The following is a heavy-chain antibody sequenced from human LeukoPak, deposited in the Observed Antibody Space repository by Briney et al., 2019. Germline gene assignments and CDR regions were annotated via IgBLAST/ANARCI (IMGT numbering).Heavy chain of an antibody. V-gene: IGHV1-18*01. D-gene: IGHD6-13*01. J-gene: IGHJ4*02. Sequence: ASVTVSCKASGYDFITYAFSWVRQAPGQGLEWMAWVNPYHGRTIYSQKFKARVTLTTDTSTNTAHMELTSLTSDDTAVYFCARDRIAAGVLDFWGQGTLVTVSS. CDR3: ARDRIAAGVLDF. CDR2: VNPYHGRT. CDR1: GYDFITYA.